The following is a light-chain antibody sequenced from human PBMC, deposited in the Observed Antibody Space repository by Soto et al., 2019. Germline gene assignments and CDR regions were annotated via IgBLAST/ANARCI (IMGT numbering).Light chain of an antibody. Sequence: EIVMTQSPATLSVSPGERATVSCRASQSVRSNLAWYQQKPGQAPRLLIYGASTRATGIPARFSGSGSGTEFTLTISSLQSEHFAVYYCQQYNNWPPIIFGQGTRLVIK. CDR3: QQYNNWPPII. J-gene: IGKJ5*01. V-gene: IGKV3-15*01. CDR1: QSVRSN. CDR2: GAS.